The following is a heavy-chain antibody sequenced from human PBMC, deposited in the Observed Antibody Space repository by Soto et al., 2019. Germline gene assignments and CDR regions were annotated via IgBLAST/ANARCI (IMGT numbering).Heavy chain of an antibody. D-gene: IGHD3-3*01. CDR1: DGSISTYDW. Sequence: SGTLSLTCVVSDGSISTYDWCTWVRQPPGKGLEWIGKMFHSGGADYSPSLKSRVTISADSSKNHFSLRLTAVTAADTAVYYCATGNVDSMLEYWGQGTQVTVPQ. CDR3: ATGNVDSMLEY. CDR2: MFHSGGA. V-gene: IGHV4-4*02. J-gene: IGHJ4*02.